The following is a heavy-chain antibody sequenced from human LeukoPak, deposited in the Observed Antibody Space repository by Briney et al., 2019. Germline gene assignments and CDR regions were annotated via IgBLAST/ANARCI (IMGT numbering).Heavy chain of an antibody. CDR2: ISYDGSNK. CDR1: GFTFSSYA. J-gene: IGHJ4*02. V-gene: IGHV3-30-3*01. D-gene: IGHD1-26*01. CDR3: ASVGATRPFDY. Sequence: PGGSLRLSCAASGFTFSSYAMHWVRQAPGKGLEWVAVISYDGSNKYYADSVKGRFTISRDNSKNTLYLQMNSLRAEDTAVYYCASVGATRPFDYWGQGTLVTVSS.